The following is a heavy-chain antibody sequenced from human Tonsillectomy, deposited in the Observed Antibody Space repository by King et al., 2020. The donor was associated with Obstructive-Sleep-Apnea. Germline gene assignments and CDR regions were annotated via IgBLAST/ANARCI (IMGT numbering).Heavy chain of an antibody. CDR3: ARNPSRSAWFDP. V-gene: IGHV1-8*01. J-gene: IGHJ5*02. D-gene: IGHD3-10*01. CDR1: GYTFTSYD. Sequence: QLVQSGAEVKKPGASVKVSCKASGYTFTSYDFNWVRQAPGPGLEGVGWMNPSSGNTGYAQKVKGRVTLTRDTPIRTAHMELSSLGSDDTSVYYCARNPSRSAWFDPWGQGTLVTVSS. CDR2: MNPSSGNT.